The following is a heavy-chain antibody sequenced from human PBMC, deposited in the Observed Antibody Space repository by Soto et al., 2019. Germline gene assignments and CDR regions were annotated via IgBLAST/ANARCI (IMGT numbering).Heavy chain of an antibody. J-gene: IGHJ4*02. CDR3: AREADYVPRHFDS. CDR2: IYSGGST. CDR1: GFTVSSHY. D-gene: IGHD4-17*01. Sequence: EVQLVESGGGLVQPGGSLRLSCAASGFTVSSHYMSWVRQAPGKGLEWVSVIYSGGSTYYADSVKGRFTISRHNSKSTLYLQMNSLRAEDTAVYYCAREADYVPRHFDSWGQGTLVTVSS. V-gene: IGHV3-53*04.